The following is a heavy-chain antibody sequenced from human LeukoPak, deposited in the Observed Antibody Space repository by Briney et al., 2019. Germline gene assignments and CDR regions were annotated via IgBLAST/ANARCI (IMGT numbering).Heavy chain of an antibody. V-gene: IGHV4-39*07. CDR3: ARGEIVVVPAAHVYYYYYGMDV. CDR2: INHSGST. CDR1: GDSVSSPNYY. J-gene: IGHJ6*02. D-gene: IGHD2-2*01. Sequence: SETLSLTCTVSGDSVSSPNYYWSWIRQPPGKGLEWIGEINHSGSTNYNPSLKSRVTISVDTSKNQFSLKLSSVTAADTAVYYCARGEIVVVPAAHVYYYYYGMDVWGQGTTVTVSS.